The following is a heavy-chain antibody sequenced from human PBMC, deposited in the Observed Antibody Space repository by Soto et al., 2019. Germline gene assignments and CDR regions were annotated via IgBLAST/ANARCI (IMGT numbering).Heavy chain of an antibody. D-gene: IGHD5-12*01. CDR3: AKAGGYSGYDWFDP. J-gene: IGHJ5*02. CDR2: ISFDGNNK. CDR1: GFIFSNYG. Sequence: HPGGSLRLSCAASGFIFSNYGMHWVRQAPGKGLEWVAVISFDGNNKYYEDSVKGRFTISRDNSKNTLYLQMSSLRGEDSALFYCAKAGGYSGYDWFDPRGQGTLVTVSS. V-gene: IGHV3-30*18.